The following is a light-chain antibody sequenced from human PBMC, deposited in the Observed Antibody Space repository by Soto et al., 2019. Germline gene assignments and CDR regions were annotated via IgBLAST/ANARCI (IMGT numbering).Light chain of an antibody. CDR2: GNT. V-gene: IGLV1-47*02. Sequence: QSVLSHPPSPYGTRQHRGTISCSGSSSNIGRNYIYCYQQLPGTAPKLLIYGNTQRPSGVPDRFSGSKSGTSVSLAISGLRSEDEADYYCAAWDDSLRGYFFGTGTNVXV. J-gene: IGLJ1*01. CDR3: AAWDDSLRGYF. CDR1: SSNIGRNY.